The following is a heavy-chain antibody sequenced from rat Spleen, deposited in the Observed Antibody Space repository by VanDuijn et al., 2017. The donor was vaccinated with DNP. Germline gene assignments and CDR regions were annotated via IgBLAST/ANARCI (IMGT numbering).Heavy chain of an antibody. CDR3: ARPDY. CDR1: GFTFSDYN. Sequence: EVQLVESGGGLVQPGRSLKLSCAASGFTFSDYNMAWVRQAPKKGLEWVATISFDGNNTYYRDSVQGRFTVSRDNAKSTLYLQMDSLGSEDTATYYCARPDYWGQGVMVTVSS. V-gene: IGHV5-7*01. CDR2: ISFDGNNT. J-gene: IGHJ2*01.